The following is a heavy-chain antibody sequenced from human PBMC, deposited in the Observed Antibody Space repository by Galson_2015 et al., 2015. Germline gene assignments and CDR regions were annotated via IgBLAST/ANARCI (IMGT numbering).Heavy chain of an antibody. V-gene: IGHV1-69*10. D-gene: IGHD5-12*01. J-gene: IGHJ4*02. CDR1: GGTFSSYA. CDR3: ARVMEDIVAYYFDY. CDR2: IIPIFGIA. Sequence: SVKVSCKASGGTFSSYAISWVRQAPGQGLEWMGGIIPIFGIANYAQKFQGRVTITADKSTSTAYMELSSLRSEDTAVYYCARVMEDIVAYYFDYWGQGTLVTVSS.